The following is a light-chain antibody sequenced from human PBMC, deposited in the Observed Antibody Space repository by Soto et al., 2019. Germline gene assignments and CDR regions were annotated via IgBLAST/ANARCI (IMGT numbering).Light chain of an antibody. CDR1: QGVTTN. CDR2: DVS. J-gene: IGKJ5*01. V-gene: IGKV3-15*01. CDR3: QQYNNWPYS. Sequence: EIVMTQSPDTLSVSPGASATLSCRAGQGVTTNFAWYQQKSGQSPRLLIYDVSIRATGVPARFSGTGSETDFTLTISGLQSEDSAVYFCQQYNNWPYSFGQGTRLEIK.